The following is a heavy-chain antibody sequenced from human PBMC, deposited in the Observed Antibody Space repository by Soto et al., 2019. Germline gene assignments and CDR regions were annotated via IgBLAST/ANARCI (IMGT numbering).Heavy chain of an antibody. D-gene: IGHD2-2*02. CDR3: ARAYCSSTSCYTNYYYGMDV. Sequence: SETLSLTCAVSGGSISSSNWWSWVRQPPGKGLEWIGEIYHSGSTNYNPSLKSRVTISVDKSKNQFSLKLSSVTAADTAVYYCARAYCSSTSCYTNYYYGMDVWGQGTTVTVSS. CDR1: GGSISSSNW. J-gene: IGHJ6*02. CDR2: IYHSGST. V-gene: IGHV4-4*02.